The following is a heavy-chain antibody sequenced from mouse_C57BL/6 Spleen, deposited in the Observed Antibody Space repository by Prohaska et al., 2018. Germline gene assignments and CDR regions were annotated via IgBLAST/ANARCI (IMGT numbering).Heavy chain of an antibody. Sequence: EWIGYINPNNGGTSYNQKFKGKATLTVNKSSSTAYMELRSLTSEDSAVYYCARSGAWFAYWGQGTLVTVSA. V-gene: IGHV1-22*01. CDR2: INPNNGGT. CDR3: ARSGAWFAY. D-gene: IGHD3-1*01. J-gene: IGHJ3*01.